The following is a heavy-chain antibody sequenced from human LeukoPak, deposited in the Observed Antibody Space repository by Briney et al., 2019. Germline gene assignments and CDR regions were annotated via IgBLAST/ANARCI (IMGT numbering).Heavy chain of an antibody. V-gene: IGHV1-46*01. CDR3: ARADYGGNSGFDY. J-gene: IGHJ4*02. CDR2: INASGGST. Sequence: GASVKVSCKASGYTFTSYYMHWVRQAPGQGLGWMGIINASGGSTTYAQKFQGRVTMTRDTSTSTVYVELSSLRSEDTAVYYCARADYGGNSGFDYWGQGTLVTVSS. D-gene: IGHD4-23*01. CDR1: GYTFTSYY.